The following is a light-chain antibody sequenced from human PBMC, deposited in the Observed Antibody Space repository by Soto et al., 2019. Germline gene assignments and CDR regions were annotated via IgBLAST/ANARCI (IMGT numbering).Light chain of an antibody. J-gene: IGKJ2*01. CDR2: DAS. CDR1: QSISPC. Sequence: DIQMTQSPSTLSSSFFSIFPLPCRASQSISPCVALYPPPPVNAPPLLLSDASSLESWVPSRFSGSGSGTESTLTISSLQPDDFATYYCQHYNSYSPYTFGQGTKVDIK. V-gene: IGKV1-5*01. CDR3: QHYNSYSPYT.